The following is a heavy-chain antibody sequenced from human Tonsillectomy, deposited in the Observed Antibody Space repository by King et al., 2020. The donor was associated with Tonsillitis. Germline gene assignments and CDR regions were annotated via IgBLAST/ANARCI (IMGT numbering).Heavy chain of an antibody. CDR2: IYPGDSDT. CDR1: GYKFSNYW. CDR3: ARPRSWELGAFDI. J-gene: IGHJ3*02. V-gene: IGHV5-51*01. D-gene: IGHD1-26*01. Sequence: QLVQSGAEVKKPGESLKISCQGSGYKFSNYWIAWVRQMPGKGLEWMGIIYPGDSDTRYNPSFQGQVTISADKSISSAYLQWSSLKASDTATYYCARPRSWELGAFDIWGQGTMVIVSS.